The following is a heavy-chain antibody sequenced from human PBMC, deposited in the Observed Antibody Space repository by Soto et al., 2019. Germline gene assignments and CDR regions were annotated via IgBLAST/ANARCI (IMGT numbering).Heavy chain of an antibody. V-gene: IGHV3-74*01. CDR1: GFTFSTYW. CDR3: VRAGYCITTSGYGNWFDP. D-gene: IGHD2-2*03. CDR2: INSDAGHT. Sequence: EVQLVESGGGLVQPGGSLRLSCAASGFTFSTYWMHWIRQVPGNGLEWVSRINSDAGHTYYADSVKGRFTISRDNAKNTRHLDMNSLRAEDKAVYYCVRAGYCITTSGYGNWFDPWGQGTLVTVSS. J-gene: IGHJ5*02.